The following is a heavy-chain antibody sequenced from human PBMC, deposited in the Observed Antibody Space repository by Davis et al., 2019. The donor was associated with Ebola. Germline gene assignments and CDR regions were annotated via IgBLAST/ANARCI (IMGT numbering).Heavy chain of an antibody. J-gene: IGHJ5*02. D-gene: IGHD3-3*01. V-gene: IGHV5-51*01. Sequence: GESLKISCKGSGYSFTSYWIGWVRQMPGKGLEWMGIIYPGDSDTRYSPSFQGQVTISADKSISTAYLQWSSLKASDTAMYYCARRWDDCWSGVNWYDPWGQGTLVTVSS. CDR3: ARRWDDCWSGVNWYDP. CDR2: IYPGDSDT. CDR1: GYSFTSYW.